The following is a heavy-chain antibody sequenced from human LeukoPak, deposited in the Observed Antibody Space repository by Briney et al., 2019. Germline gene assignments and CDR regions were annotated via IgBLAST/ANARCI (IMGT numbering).Heavy chain of an antibody. D-gene: IGHD6-13*01. CDR3: ARGAAAADY. V-gene: IGHV3-33*01. Sequence: QPGRSLRLSCAASGFTFSSYGMHWARQAPGKGLEWVAVIWYDGSNKYYADSVKGRFTISRDNSKNTLYLQMNSLRAEDTAVYYCARGAAAADYWGQGTLVTVSS. CDR2: IWYDGSNK. CDR1: GFTFSSYG. J-gene: IGHJ4*02.